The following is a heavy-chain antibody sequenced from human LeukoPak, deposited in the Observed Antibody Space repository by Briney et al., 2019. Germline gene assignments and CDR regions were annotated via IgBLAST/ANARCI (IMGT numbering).Heavy chain of an antibody. CDR1: GGSISSSSYY. CDR2: IYTSGST. CDR3: AGRPKVFTSDY. Sequence: SETLSLTCTVSGGSISSSSYYWSWIRQPAGKGLEWIGRIYTSGSTNYNPSLKSRVTISVDTSKNQFSLKLSSVTAADTAVYYCAGRPKVFTSDYWGQGTLVTVSS. J-gene: IGHJ4*02. D-gene: IGHD1-14*01. V-gene: IGHV4-61*02.